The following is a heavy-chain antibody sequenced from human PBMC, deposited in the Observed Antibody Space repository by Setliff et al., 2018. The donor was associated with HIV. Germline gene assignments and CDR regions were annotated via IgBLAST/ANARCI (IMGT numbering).Heavy chain of an antibody. CDR1: GLTFSTYW. Sequence: GGSLRLSCAASGLTFSTYWMHWVRQAPGKGLVWVSRINSDGSIRSYADSVKGRFTISRDNAKNTLYLQMNSLKTDDTAVYYCTGSQYCSGGSCYHNFDYWGQGTLVTVSS. J-gene: IGHJ4*02. CDR3: TGSQYCSGGSCYHNFDY. V-gene: IGHV3-74*01. CDR2: INSDGSIR. D-gene: IGHD2-15*01.